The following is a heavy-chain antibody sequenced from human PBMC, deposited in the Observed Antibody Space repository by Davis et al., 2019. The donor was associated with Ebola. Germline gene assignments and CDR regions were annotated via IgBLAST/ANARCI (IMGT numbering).Heavy chain of an antibody. CDR3: ARGQQQLATNYYYYGMDV. Sequence: ASVKVSCKASGYTFIGYYMHWVRQAPGQGLEWMGWINPNSGGTKYAQKFQGWVTMTRDTSISTAYMELSRLRSDDTAVYYCARGQQQLATNYYYYGMDVWGQGTTVTVSS. V-gene: IGHV1-2*04. J-gene: IGHJ6*02. D-gene: IGHD6-13*01. CDR1: GYTFIGYY. CDR2: INPNSGGT.